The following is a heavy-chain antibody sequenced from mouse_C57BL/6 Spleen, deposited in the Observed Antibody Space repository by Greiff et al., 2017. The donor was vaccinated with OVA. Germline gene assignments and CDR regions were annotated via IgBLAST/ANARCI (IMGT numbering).Heavy chain of an antibody. J-gene: IGHJ2*01. Sequence: QQPGAELVKPGALVKKSCKASGHTFTSYWENWGEQRAGQGLEWIGDIYPGSGSTNYNEKFKSKATLTVDTSSSTAYMQLSSLTSEDSAVYYCARSTVVATGYFDYWGQGTTLTVSS. CDR1: GHTFTSYW. D-gene: IGHD1-1*01. CDR2: IYPGSGST. V-gene: IGHV1-55*01. CDR3: ARSTVVATGYFDY.